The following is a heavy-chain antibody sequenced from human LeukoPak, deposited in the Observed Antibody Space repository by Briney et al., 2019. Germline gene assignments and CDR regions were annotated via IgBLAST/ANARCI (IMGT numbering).Heavy chain of an antibody. CDR1: GFTFSNYG. D-gene: IGHD1-26*01. CDR3: AKTSGSYSDWFDP. Sequence: GGSLRLSCVASGFTFSNYGIHWVRQAPGKGLEWVAFIRYGVSNEYYADSVKGRFTISRDNSKNTLYLQMNSLRAEDTAVYYCAKTSGSYSDWFDPWGQGTLVTVSS. CDR2: IRYGVSNE. V-gene: IGHV3-30*02. J-gene: IGHJ5*02.